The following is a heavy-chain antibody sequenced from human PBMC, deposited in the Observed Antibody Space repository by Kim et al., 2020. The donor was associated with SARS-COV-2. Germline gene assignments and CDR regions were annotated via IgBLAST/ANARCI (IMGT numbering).Heavy chain of an antibody. Sequence: GGSLRLSCAASDGVLFNNAWMSWVRQAPEGGLEWVGRVTSKGEGDIRYYASSVNGRFLISRDEHRHEVHLEMNSLRTEDTGVYFCTTEGGFGGSSWDFKYWGQGALVTVSS. CDR3: TTEGGFGGSSWDFKY. V-gene: IGHV3-15*01. J-gene: IGHJ1*01. D-gene: IGHD1-26*01. CDR1: DGVLFNNAW. CDR2: VTSKGEGDIR.